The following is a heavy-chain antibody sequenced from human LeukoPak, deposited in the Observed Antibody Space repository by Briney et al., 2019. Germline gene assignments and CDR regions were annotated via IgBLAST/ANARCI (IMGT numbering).Heavy chain of an antibody. CDR2: IIPIFGTA. V-gene: IGHV1-69*05. CDR1: GYTFTGYY. D-gene: IGHD3-22*01. Sequence: ASVKVSCKASGYTFTGYYMHWVRQAPGQGLEWMGRIIPIFGTANYAQKFQGRVTITTDESTSTAYMELSSLRSEDTAVYYCARDLRAGYDRPSGAFDIWGQGTMVTVSS. J-gene: IGHJ3*02. CDR3: ARDLRAGYDRPSGAFDI.